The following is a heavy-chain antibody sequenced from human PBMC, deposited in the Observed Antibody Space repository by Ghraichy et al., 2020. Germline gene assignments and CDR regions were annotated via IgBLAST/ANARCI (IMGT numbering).Heavy chain of an antibody. CDR1: GYTFTSYA. J-gene: IGHJ3*02. D-gene: IGHD3-9*01. Sequence: ASVKVSCKASGYTFTSYAIHWVRQAPGQRLEWMGWINAGNGNTKYSQKFQGRVTITRDTSASTAYMELSSLRSEDTAVYYCARAAGVDILTGYYKGRSYAFDIWGQGTMVTVSS. CDR2: INAGNGNT. CDR3: ARAAGVDILTGYYKGRSYAFDI. V-gene: IGHV1-3*01.